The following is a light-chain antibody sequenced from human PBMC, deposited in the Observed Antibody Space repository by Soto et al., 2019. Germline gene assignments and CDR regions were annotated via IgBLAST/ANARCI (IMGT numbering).Light chain of an antibody. Sequence: EIVLTQSAGTLSLSPGERATLSCRASQSLSSGSLAWYQQKPGQAPRLLIYGASSRAPGIPDRFSGSGSGTDFTLTLSRLEPDDFATYYCQHYNSFPWTFGQGTKVEIK. CDR3: QHYNSFPWT. CDR1: QSLSSGS. V-gene: IGKV3-20*01. J-gene: IGKJ1*01. CDR2: GAS.